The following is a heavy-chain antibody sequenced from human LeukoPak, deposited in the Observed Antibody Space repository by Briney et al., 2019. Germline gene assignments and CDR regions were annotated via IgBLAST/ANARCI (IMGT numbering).Heavy chain of an antibody. Sequence: AASVKVSCKASGYTFTGYYMHWVRRAPGQGLEWMGRINPNSGGTNYAQKFQGRVTMTRDTSISTAYMERSRLRSDDTAVYYCARDPVVADYFMDVWGQGTTVNVSS. D-gene: IGHD2-15*01. CDR2: INPNSGGT. CDR1: GYTFTGYY. J-gene: IGHJ6*02. V-gene: IGHV1-2*06. CDR3: ARDPVVADYFMDV.